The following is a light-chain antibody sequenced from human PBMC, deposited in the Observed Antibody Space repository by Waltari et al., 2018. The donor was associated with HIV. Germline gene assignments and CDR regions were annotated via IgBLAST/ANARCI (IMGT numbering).Light chain of an antibody. Sequence: LEMTQSPSSLSASVADRVPITCRASQTIRNYLHWYQQKPGRAPNLLISAASKLLSGVPSRFSGSSSGTDFILTITSLQPEDFATYYCQQTYSTPWTFGQGTQVEIK. V-gene: IGKV1-39*01. CDR2: AAS. J-gene: IGKJ1*01. CDR1: QTIRNY. CDR3: QQTYSTPWT.